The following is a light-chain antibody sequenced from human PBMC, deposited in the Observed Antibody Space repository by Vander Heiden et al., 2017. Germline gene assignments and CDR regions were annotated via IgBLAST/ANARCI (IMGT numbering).Light chain of an antibody. J-gene: IGKJ1*01. CDR3: QQRDSLPRT. Sequence: DIQMTQSPSSLSASVGDRVTIACRASQSIRTYLTWYQQKPGKAPKLLIYAASSLQSGVPSRFSGSGSGTDFTLTISRLQPEDFATYFCQQRDSLPRTFGQGTKVEIK. V-gene: IGKV1-39*01. CDR2: AAS. CDR1: QSIRTY.